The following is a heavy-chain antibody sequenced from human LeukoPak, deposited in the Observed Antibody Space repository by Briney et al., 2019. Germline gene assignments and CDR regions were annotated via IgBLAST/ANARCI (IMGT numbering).Heavy chain of an antibody. V-gene: IGHV4-59*01. CDR3: ARGRGSLTY. D-gene: IGHD3-10*01. Sequence: SETLSLTCTVSGGSISLYYWSRIRQPPGKGLEWIGYFYDTRSPKYNPSLERRVTISVDMSRNQFSLNLTSVIAADTAVYYCARGRGSLTYWGQGTLATVSP. CDR2: FYDTRSP. J-gene: IGHJ4*02. CDR1: GGSISLYY.